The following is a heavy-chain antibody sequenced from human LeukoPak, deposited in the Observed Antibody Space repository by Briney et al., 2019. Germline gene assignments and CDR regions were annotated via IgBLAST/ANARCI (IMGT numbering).Heavy chain of an antibody. Sequence: GGSLRLSCEASGFTFTNAWMTWVRQAPGKGLEWVAFISSDGSHKYYADSMKGRFTISRDSSKSTLYLQMNSLRPDDTAVYYCAKPGGGSWEWGSYYFDYWGQGTLVAVSS. V-gene: IGHV3-30*18. CDR1: GFTFTNAW. D-gene: IGHD2-15*01. J-gene: IGHJ4*02. CDR3: AKPGGGSWEWGSYYFDY. CDR2: ISSDGSHK.